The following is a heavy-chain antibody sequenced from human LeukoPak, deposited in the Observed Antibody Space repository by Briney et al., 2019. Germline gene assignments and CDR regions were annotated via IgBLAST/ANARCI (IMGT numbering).Heavy chain of an antibody. J-gene: IGHJ3*02. CDR3: ARDSVAYGGNLDAFDI. Sequence: SETLSLTCTVSGGSISSHYWSWIRQPPGKGLEWIGYIYYSGSTNYNPSLKSRVTISVDTSKNQFSLKLSSVTAADTAVYYCARDSVAYGGNLDAFDIWGRGTMVTVSS. D-gene: IGHD4-23*01. CDR2: IYYSGST. CDR1: GGSISSHY. V-gene: IGHV4-59*11.